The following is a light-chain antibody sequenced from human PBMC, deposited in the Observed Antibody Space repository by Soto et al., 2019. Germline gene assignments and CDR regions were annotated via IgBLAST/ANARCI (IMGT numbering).Light chain of an antibody. CDR2: DVS. J-gene: IGLJ3*02. CDR1: SSDVGGSNF. Sequence: QSALTQPRSVSGSPGQSVTISCTGSSSDVGGSNFVSWYQQHPVKAPKLVIYDVSKRPSGVPDRFSGSKSGNTASLTISGLQAEDEADYYCCSYAGNSLWVFGGGTQLTV. CDR3: CSYAGNSLWV. V-gene: IGLV2-11*01.